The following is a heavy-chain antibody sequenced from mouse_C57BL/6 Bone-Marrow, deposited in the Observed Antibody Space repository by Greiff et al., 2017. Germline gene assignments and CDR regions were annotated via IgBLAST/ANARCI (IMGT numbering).Heavy chain of an antibody. CDR3: ARWGWVYYFDY. CDR2: IYPRSGNT. D-gene: IGHD1-1*02. J-gene: IGHJ2*01. CDR1: GYTFTSYG. Sequence: VQLQQSGAELARPGASVKLSCEASGYTFTSYGISWVKQRTGQGLEWIGEIYPRSGNTYYNEKFKGKATLTADKSSSTAYMELRSLTSEDSAVYFCARWGWVYYFDYWGQGTTLTVSS. V-gene: IGHV1-81*01.